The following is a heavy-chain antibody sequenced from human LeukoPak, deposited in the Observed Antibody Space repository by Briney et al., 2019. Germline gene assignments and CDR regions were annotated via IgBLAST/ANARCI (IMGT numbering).Heavy chain of an antibody. CDR1: GGSFSGDY. D-gene: IGHD3-10*01. V-gene: IGHV4-34*01. J-gene: IGHJ4*02. Sequence: SETLSLTCAVYGGSFSGDYWSWIRQPPGEGLEWIGEINHSGSTNYNPSLKSRVTISVDTSKNQFSLKLSSVTAADTAVYYCARVRTMVRGVLDYWGQGTLVTVSS. CDR2: INHSGST. CDR3: ARVRTMVRGVLDY.